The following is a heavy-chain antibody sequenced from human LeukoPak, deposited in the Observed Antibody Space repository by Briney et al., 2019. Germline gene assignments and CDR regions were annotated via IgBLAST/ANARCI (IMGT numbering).Heavy chain of an antibody. CDR3: ARVPAVYAFDI. CDR1: GGSISSYY. Sequence: SETLSLTCTVSGGSISSYYWSWIRQPPGKGLEWIGYIFYSGSTNYNPSLESRVTMSVDTSKNQFSLKLRSVTAADTAVYYCARVPAVYAFDIWGQGTMVTVSS. V-gene: IGHV4-59*08. CDR2: IFYSGST. D-gene: IGHD2-2*01. J-gene: IGHJ3*02.